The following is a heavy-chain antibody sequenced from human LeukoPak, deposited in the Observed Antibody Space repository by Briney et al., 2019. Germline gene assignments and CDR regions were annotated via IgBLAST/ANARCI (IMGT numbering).Heavy chain of an antibody. V-gene: IGHV1-69*05. CDR2: IIPIFGTA. D-gene: IGHD2-8*01. CDR3: ALVYWAFDI. J-gene: IGHJ3*02. Sequence: SVKVSCKASGGTFSSYAISWVRQAPGQGLEWMGRIIPIFGTANYAQKFQGRVTITRNTSISTAYMELSSLRSEDTAVYYCALVYWAFDIWGQGTMVTVSS. CDR1: GGTFSSYA.